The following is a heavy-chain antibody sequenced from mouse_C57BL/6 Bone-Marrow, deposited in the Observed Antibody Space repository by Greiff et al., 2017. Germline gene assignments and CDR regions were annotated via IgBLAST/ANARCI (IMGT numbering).Heavy chain of an antibody. CDR1: GFSLTSYG. V-gene: IGHV2-6-1*01. J-gene: IGHJ3*01. Sequence: QVQLQQSGPGLVAPSQSLSITCTVSGFSLTSYGVHWVRQPPGKGLEWLVVIWSDGSTNYNSALKSRLSISKYNSKCQDFLKMNSLQTDDTAMYYCARQSEYYGSFAYWGQGTLVTVSA. D-gene: IGHD1-1*01. CDR3: ARQSEYYGSFAY. CDR2: IWSDGST.